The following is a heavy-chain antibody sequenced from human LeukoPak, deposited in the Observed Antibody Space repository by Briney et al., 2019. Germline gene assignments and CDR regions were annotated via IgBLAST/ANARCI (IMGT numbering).Heavy chain of an antibody. Sequence: GGSLRLSCAASGFTFDDYGMSWVRQAPGKGLEWVSGINWNGGSTGYADSVKGRFTISRDNAKNSLYLQMNSLRAEDTAVYYCARRAYCGGDCYSNYYYYMDVWGKGTTVTVSS. CDR1: GFTFDDYG. D-gene: IGHD2-21*02. CDR3: ARRAYCGGDCYSNYYYYMDV. V-gene: IGHV3-20*04. J-gene: IGHJ6*03. CDR2: INWNGGST.